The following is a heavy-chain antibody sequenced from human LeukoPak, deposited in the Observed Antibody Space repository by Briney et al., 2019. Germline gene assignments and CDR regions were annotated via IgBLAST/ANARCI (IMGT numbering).Heavy chain of an antibody. Sequence: GSLELSCVASGFTITSYNMKWVRQAPGKGLEWVASITSGSDYIYYANSVKGRFTISRNNAKNSLYLQMNSLRAEDTAVYFCARSITMIVDWFDPWGKGTLVTVSS. CDR2: ITSGSDYI. J-gene: IGHJ5*02. D-gene: IGHD3-22*01. V-gene: IGHV3-21*01. CDR1: GFTITSYN. CDR3: ARSITMIVDWFDP.